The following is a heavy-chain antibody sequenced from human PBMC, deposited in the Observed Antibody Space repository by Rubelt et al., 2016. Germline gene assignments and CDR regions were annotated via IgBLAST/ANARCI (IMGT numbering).Heavy chain of an antibody. CDR3: AREGAQQLVTHFDY. Sequence: SYDGSNKYYADSVKGRFTISRDNSKNTLYLQMNSLRAEDTAVYYCAREGAQQLVTHFDYWGQGTLVTVSS. CDR2: SYDGSNK. J-gene: IGHJ4*02. V-gene: IGHV3-30*01. D-gene: IGHD6-13*01.